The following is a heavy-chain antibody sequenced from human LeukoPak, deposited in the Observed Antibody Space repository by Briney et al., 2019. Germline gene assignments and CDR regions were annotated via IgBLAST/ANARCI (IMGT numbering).Heavy chain of an antibody. Sequence: GASVKVSCKASGYTFTSYGISWVRQAPGQGLEWMGWINAYNGNTNYAQKLQGRVTMTTDTSTSTAYMELRSLGSDDTAVYYCARDRELHWFDPWGQGTLVTVSS. CDR1: GYTFTSYG. CDR2: INAYNGNT. V-gene: IGHV1-18*01. J-gene: IGHJ5*02. D-gene: IGHD1-26*01. CDR3: ARDRELHWFDP.